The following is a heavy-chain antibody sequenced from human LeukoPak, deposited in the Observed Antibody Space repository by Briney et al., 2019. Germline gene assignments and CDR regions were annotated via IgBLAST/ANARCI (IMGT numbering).Heavy chain of an antibody. V-gene: IGHV2-5*02. CDR1: GFSLSTSGVG. CDR3: AHSHSPISGSGSGPDKKFDY. D-gene: IGHD3-10*01. J-gene: IGHJ4*02. CDR2: IYWGDDK. Sequence: SGPTLVKPTQTLTLTCTFSGFSLSTSGVGVGWIRQPPGKAREWLALIYWGDDKRYSPSLKSRLTITKDTSKNQVVLTMTNMDPVDTATYYCAHSHSPISGSGSGPDKKFDYWGQGTLVTVSS.